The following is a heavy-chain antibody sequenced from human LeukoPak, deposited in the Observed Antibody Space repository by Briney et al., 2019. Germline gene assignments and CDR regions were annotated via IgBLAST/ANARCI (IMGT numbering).Heavy chain of an antibody. Sequence: ASVKVSCKASGYTFTSYDINWVRQAPGQGLEWMGWINPNRGDTNYAQKFQVRVTMTRDTSISTAYMELSRLTSDDTAVYYCAKEGYDGSYFRLDFWGQGTLVTVSS. D-gene: IGHD1-26*01. CDR1: GYTFTSYD. V-gene: IGHV1-2*02. J-gene: IGHJ4*02. CDR2: INPNRGDT. CDR3: AKEGYDGSYFRLDF.